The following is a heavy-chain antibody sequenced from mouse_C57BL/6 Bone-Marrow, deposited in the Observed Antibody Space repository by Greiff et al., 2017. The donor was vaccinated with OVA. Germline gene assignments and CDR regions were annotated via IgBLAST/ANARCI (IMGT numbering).Heavy chain of an antibody. V-gene: IGHV1-82*01. J-gene: IGHJ1*03. CDR3: ARGGDGYPYWYFDV. CDR1: GYAFSSYW. D-gene: IGHD2-3*01. Sequence: QVQLQQSGPELVKPGASVKISCKASGYAFSSYWMNWVKQRPGKGLEWIGRIYPGAGDTNYNGKFKGKATLTADKSSSTAYMQLSSLTSEDSAVYFCARGGDGYPYWYFDVWGTGTTVTVSA. CDR2: IYPGAGDT.